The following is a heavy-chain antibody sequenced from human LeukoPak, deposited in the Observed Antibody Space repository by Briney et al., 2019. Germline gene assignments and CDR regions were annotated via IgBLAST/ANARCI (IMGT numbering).Heavy chain of an antibody. Sequence: SETLSLTCTVSGGSISSYYWSWIRQPPGKGLEWIGYIYYSGSTNYNPSLKSRVTISVDTSKNQFSLKLSSVTAADTAVYYCAREGLATRRTSRGAMDVWGQGTTVTVSS. CDR1: GGSISSYY. D-gene: IGHD1-26*01. CDR3: AREGLATRRTSRGAMDV. CDR2: IYYSGST. J-gene: IGHJ6*02. V-gene: IGHV4-59*12.